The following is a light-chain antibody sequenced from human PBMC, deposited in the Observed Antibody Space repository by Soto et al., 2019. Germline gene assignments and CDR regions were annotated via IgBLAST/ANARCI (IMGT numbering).Light chain of an antibody. CDR2: GAT. Sequence: EILMTQSPATLSVSPGERATLSCRASQSVRSNLAWYQQKPGQAPRLLIFGATTRATGMPARFSGSGSGTEFTLTISSLQSEDFAVYYCQQYNDWPRRTFGQGTKVDI. V-gene: IGKV3-15*01. CDR1: QSVRSN. CDR3: QQYNDWPRRT. J-gene: IGKJ2*02.